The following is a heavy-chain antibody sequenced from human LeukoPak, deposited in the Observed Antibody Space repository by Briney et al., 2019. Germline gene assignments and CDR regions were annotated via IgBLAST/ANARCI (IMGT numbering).Heavy chain of an antibody. V-gene: IGHV4-4*07. D-gene: IGHD5-18*01. CDR2: IYTSGST. CDR3: ARAGYIYAISDYYMDV. J-gene: IGHJ6*03. Sequence: SETLSLTCTVSGGSISSYYWSWIRQPPGKGLEWIGRIYTSGSTNYNPSLKSRVTMSVDTSKNQFSLNLSSVTAADTAVYYCARAGYIYAISDYYMDVWGKGTTVTISS. CDR1: GGSISSYY.